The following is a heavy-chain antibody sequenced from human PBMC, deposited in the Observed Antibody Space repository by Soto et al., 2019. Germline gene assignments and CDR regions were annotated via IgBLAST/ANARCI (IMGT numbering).Heavy chain of an antibody. D-gene: IGHD6-13*01. Sequence: SETLSLTCGVYGGSFSGYYWSWIRQPPGKGLEWIGEINHSGSTNYNPSLKSRVTISVDTSKNQFSLKLSSVTAADPAVYYCEGPSGIAAAGTPQGFDPWGQGTLVTVSA. CDR1: GGSFSGYY. CDR3: EGPSGIAAAGTPQGFDP. J-gene: IGHJ5*02. CDR2: INHSGST. V-gene: IGHV4-34*01.